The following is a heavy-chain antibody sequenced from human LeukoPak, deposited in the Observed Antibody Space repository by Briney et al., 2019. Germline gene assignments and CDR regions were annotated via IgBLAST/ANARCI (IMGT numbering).Heavy chain of an antibody. Sequence: PGGSLRLSCAPSGFTFSSYSMNWVRQAPGKGLEWVSSISSSSSYIYYADSVKGRFTISRDNAKNSLYLQMNSLRAEDTAVYYCARDHPNCSGGSCYMDAFDIWGQGTMVTVSS. V-gene: IGHV3-21*01. CDR2: ISSSSSYI. J-gene: IGHJ3*02. CDR1: GFTFSSYS. CDR3: ARDHPNCSGGSCYMDAFDI. D-gene: IGHD2-15*01.